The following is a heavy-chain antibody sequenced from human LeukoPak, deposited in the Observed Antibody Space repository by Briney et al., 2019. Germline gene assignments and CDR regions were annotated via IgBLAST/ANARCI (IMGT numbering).Heavy chain of an antibody. D-gene: IGHD6-19*01. CDR1: GYTFTSYD. CDR3: ARVSSGWYPPLRY. V-gene: IGHV1-8*01. Sequence: ASVKVSCKASGYTFTSYDINWVRQATGQGLEWMGWMNPNSGNTGYAQKFQGRVTMTRNASISTAYMELSSLRSEDTAVYYCARVSSGWYPPLRYWGQGTLVTVSS. CDR2: MNPNSGNT. J-gene: IGHJ4*02.